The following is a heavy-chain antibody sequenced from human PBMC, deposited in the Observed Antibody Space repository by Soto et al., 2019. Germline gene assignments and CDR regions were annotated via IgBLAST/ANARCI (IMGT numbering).Heavy chain of an antibody. D-gene: IGHD1-26*01. CDR2: IYYSGST. CDR1: GGSVSSGSYY. V-gene: IGHV4-61*01. J-gene: IGHJ4*02. CDR3: ARSLREWELLRWDVYYFDY. Sequence: PSETLSLSCTVSGGSVSSGSYYWSWIRQPPGKGLEWIGYIYYSGSTNYNPSLKSRVTISVDTSKNQFSLKLSSVTAADTAVYYCARSLREWELLRWDVYYFDYWGQGTLVTVSS.